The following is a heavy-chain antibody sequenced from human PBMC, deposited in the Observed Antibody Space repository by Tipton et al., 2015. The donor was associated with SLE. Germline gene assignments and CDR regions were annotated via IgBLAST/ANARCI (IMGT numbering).Heavy chain of an antibody. CDR3: ARQGTTGTAWDYYYYGMDV. D-gene: IGHD1-1*01. V-gene: IGHV3-53*01. J-gene: IGHJ6*02. CDR1: GFTVSSNY. CDR2: IYSGGST. Sequence: SLRLSCAASGFTVSSNYMSWVRHALGKGLEWVSVIYSGGSTYYADSVKGRFTIARDNSKNTLYLQMNSLRAEDTAVYYCARQGTTGTAWDYYYYGMDVWGQGTTVTVSS.